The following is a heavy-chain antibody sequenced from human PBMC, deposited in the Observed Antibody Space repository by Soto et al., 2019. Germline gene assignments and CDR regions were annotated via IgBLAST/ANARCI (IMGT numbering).Heavy chain of an antibody. CDR2: INAGNGNT. Sequence: ASVKVSCKASGYTFTSYAMHWVRQAPGQRLEWMGWINAGNGNTKYSQKFQGRVTITRDTSASTAYMELSSLRSEDTAVYYCARDLMITFGGVSRSGAFDIWGQGTMVTVSS. CDR1: GYTFTSYA. CDR3: ARDLMITFGGVSRSGAFDI. D-gene: IGHD3-16*01. J-gene: IGHJ3*02. V-gene: IGHV1-3*01.